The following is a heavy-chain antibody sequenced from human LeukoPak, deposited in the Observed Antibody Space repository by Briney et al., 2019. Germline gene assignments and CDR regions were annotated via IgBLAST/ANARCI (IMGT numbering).Heavy chain of an antibody. CDR3: ARDLSGSLYFDY. CDR2: LYVSGST. CDR1: GASISSYY. D-gene: IGHD3-10*01. V-gene: IGHV4-4*07. Sequence: SETLSLTCTVSGASISSYYYNWIRQTAGRGLEWIGRLYVSGSTDYNPSLKSRVTISVDTSNNQFSLNLNSVTAADTAVYFCARDLSGSLYFDYWGQGVLVTVSS. J-gene: IGHJ4*02.